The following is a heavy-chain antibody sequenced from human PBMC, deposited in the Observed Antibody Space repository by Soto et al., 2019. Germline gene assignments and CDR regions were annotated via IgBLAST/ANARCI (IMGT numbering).Heavy chain of an antibody. Sequence: QVQLVESGGGVVQPGRSLRLSCAASGFTFSSYAMHWVRQAPGKGLEWVAVISYDGSNKYYADSVKGRFTISRDNSKNTLCLQMNSLRAEDTAVYYCAREFDYGGNTGFDYWGQGTLVTVSS. CDR2: ISYDGSNK. J-gene: IGHJ4*02. CDR3: AREFDYGGNTGFDY. V-gene: IGHV3-30-3*01. CDR1: GFTFSSYA. D-gene: IGHD4-17*01.